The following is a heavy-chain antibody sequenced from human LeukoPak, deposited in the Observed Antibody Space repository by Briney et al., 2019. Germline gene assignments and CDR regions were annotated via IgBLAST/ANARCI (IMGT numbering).Heavy chain of an antibody. V-gene: IGHV1-69*06. Sequence: SVKVSCKAPGGTFSSYAISWVRQAPGQGLEWMGGIIPIFGTANYAQKFQGRVTITADKSTSTAYMELRSLRSDDTAVYYCARARGGFWGIMRADFDYWGQGTLVTVSS. D-gene: IGHD3-16*01. CDR1: GGTFSSYA. J-gene: IGHJ4*02. CDR2: IIPIFGTA. CDR3: ARARGGFWGIMRADFDY.